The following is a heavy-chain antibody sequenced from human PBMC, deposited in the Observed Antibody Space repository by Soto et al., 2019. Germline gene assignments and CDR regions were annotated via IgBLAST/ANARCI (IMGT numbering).Heavy chain of an antibody. CDR2: IYYSGST. CDR3: ARRDNWFDP. CDR1: GGSISSYY. Sequence: PSETLSLTGTVSGGSISSYYWSWIRQPPGKGLEWIGYIYYSGSTNYNPSLKSRVTISVDTSKNQFSLKLSSVAAADTAVYYCARRDNWFDPWGQGTLVTVSS. J-gene: IGHJ5*02. V-gene: IGHV4-59*01.